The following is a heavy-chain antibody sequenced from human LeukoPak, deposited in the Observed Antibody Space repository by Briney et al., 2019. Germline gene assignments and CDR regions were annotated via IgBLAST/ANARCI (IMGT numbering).Heavy chain of an antibody. D-gene: IGHD3-9*01. Sequence: QPGGSLRLSCAASGFTFSNYGMHWVRQAPGKGLEWVALIRFDGTNKYYADSVKGRFTISRDNSKSTLYLQMNSLRAEDTAVYYCVREPGAVGILTDWGQGTLVTVSS. CDR2: IRFDGTNK. CDR1: GFTFSNYG. V-gene: IGHV3-30*12. CDR3: VREPGAVGILTD. J-gene: IGHJ4*02.